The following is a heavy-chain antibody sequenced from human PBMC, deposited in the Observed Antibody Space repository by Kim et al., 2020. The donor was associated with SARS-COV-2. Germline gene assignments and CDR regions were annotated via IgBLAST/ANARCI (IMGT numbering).Heavy chain of an antibody. CDR2: INTNTRKP. J-gene: IGHJ4*02. CDR3: ARDLSVHLAY. CDR1: GYTFTSYG. Sequence: ASVKVSCKASGYTFTSYGINWVRQAPGQGLEWLGWINTNTRKPTYAQGFTGRFAISLDTSVSTAYLQLSSLQAEHTVEYYCARDLSVHLAYWGQGTLVTVTS. V-gene: IGHV7-4-1*02.